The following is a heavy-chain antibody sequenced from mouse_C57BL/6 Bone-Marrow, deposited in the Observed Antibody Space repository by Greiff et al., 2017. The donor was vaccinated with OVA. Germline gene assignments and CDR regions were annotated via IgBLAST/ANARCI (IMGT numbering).Heavy chain of an antibody. CDR3: ARDRYGTKYYYAMDY. V-gene: IGHV5-4*01. D-gene: IGHD1-1*01. CDR2: ISDGGSYT. J-gene: IGHJ4*01. CDR1: GFTFSSYA. Sequence: EVQGVESGGGLVKPGGSLKLSCAASGFTFSSYAMSWVRQTPEKRLEWVATISDGGSYTYYPDNVKGRFTISRDNAKNNLYLQMSHLKSEDTAMYYCARDRYGTKYYYAMDYWGQGTSVTVSS.